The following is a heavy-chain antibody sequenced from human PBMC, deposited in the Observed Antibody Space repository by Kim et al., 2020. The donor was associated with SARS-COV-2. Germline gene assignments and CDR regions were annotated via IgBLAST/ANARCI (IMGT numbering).Heavy chain of an antibody. Sequence: SVKVSCKASGGTFSSYAISWVRQAPGQGLEWMGGIIPIFGTANYAQKFQGRVTITADESTSTAYMELSSLRSEDTAVYYCARGADFHYDSSGRDAFDIWGQGTMVTVSS. CDR3: ARGADFHYDSSGRDAFDI. D-gene: IGHD3-22*01. CDR2: IIPIFGTA. J-gene: IGHJ3*02. V-gene: IGHV1-69*13. CDR1: GGTFSSYA.